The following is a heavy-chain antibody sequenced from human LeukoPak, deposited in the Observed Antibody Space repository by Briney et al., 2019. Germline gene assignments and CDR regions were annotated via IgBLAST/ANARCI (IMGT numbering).Heavy chain of an antibody. V-gene: IGHV3-30-3*01. CDR3: AKASSNYFYYFEY. Sequence: GGSLRLSCAASGFSFTYYAMHWVRRAPGKGLEWVAIISYDGSSRFYADSVKGRFTISRDNSKNTLYLQTNTLRDEDTAVYYCAKASSNYFYYFEYWGQGTLVTVSS. CDR1: GFSFTYYA. J-gene: IGHJ4*02. CDR2: ISYDGSSR. D-gene: IGHD2/OR15-2a*01.